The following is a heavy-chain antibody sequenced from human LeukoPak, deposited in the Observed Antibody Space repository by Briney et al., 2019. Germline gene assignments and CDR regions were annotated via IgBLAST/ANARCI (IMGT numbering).Heavy chain of an antibody. CDR1: GFTFSSYS. CDR3: ARARSTAPGAFDI. J-gene: IGHJ3*02. CDR2: ISSSSSYI. V-gene: IGHV3-21*01. Sequence: GGSLRLSCAASGFTFSSYSMNWVRQAPGKGLEWVSSISSSSSYIYYADSVKGRFTISRDNAKNSLYLQMNSLRAEDAAVYYCARARSTAPGAFDIWGQGTMVTVSS.